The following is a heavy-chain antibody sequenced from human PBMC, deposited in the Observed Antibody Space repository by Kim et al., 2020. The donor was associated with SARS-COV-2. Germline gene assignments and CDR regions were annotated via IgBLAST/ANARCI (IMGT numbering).Heavy chain of an antibody. CDR3: ARGRRDGYNYYFDY. D-gene: IGHD5-12*01. V-gene: IGHV3-30*01. Sequence: ADSVKGRFTIPRDNSKNTLYLQMNSLRAEDTAVYYCARGRRDGYNYYFDYWGQGTLVTVSS. J-gene: IGHJ4*02.